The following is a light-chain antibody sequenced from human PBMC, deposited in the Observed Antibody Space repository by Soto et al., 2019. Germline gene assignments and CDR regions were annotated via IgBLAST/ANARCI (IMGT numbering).Light chain of an antibody. CDR1: SSDVGRYER. CDR2: EDY. CDR3: CSYAGADIFVV. J-gene: IGLJ2*01. Sequence: QSALTQPASVSGSPGQSITISCIGTSSDVGRYERVSWYQWHPGKAPKLMIYEDYRRPSGISNRFSGSKSGNTASLTIYGLQAEDEAAYFCCSYAGADIFVVFGGGTKLTVL. V-gene: IGLV2-23*01.